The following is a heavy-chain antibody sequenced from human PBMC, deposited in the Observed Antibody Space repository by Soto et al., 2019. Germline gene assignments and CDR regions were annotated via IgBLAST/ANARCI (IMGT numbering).Heavy chain of an antibody. CDR2: IYDSESA. CDR3: ARASSSSSAADY. V-gene: IGHV4-31*03. J-gene: IGHJ4*02. D-gene: IGHD6-6*01. CDR1: GESISSGGYY. Sequence: QVQLQESGPGLVKPSQTLSLTCNVSGESISSGGYYWSWIRHHPRKGLEWIGYIYDSESAYYNPSLKSRVTISMDTSKNHFAMRLSSVTDADTAVYYCARASSSSSAADYWGQGTLVTVS.